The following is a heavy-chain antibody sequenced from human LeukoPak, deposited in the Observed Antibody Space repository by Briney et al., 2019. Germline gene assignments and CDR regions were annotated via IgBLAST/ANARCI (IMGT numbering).Heavy chain of an antibody. CDR3: ARFGELLSQFDY. Sequence: SSVKVSCKXSGGTFSSYAISWVRQAPGQGLEWMGGIIPIFGTANYAQKFQGRVTITADESTSTAYMELSSLRSEDTAVYYCARFGELLSQFDYWGQGTLVTVSS. J-gene: IGHJ4*02. CDR1: GGTFSSYA. V-gene: IGHV1-69*19. D-gene: IGHD3-10*01. CDR2: IIPIFGTA.